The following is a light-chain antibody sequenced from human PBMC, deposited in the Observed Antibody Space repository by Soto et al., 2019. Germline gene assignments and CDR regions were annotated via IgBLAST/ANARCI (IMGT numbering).Light chain of an antibody. V-gene: IGKV4-1*01. CDR1: QSVLYSSNNKSY. CDR2: WAS. Sequence: DLVLTHSPDSLSVSLGERATINCKSSQSVLYSSNNKSYLAWYQQKPGQPPKPLIYWASTRESGVPDRFSGSGSGTDFTLTISSLQAEDVAVYYCQHYYSTPPAFGQGTKVDI. CDR3: QHYYSTPPA. J-gene: IGKJ1*01.